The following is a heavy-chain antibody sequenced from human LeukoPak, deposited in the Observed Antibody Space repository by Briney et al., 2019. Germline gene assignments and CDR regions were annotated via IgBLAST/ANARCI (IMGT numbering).Heavy chain of an antibody. CDR3: ARAGYSSRNWFDP. CDR2: IYTSGST. Sequence: SETLSLTCTVSGGSISSYYWRWIRQPAGKGLEWIGRIYTSGSTNYNPSPKSRVTMSVDTSKNQFSLELSSVAAADTAVDYCARAGYSSRNWFDPWGQGTLVTVSS. CDR1: GGSISSYY. J-gene: IGHJ5*02. V-gene: IGHV4-4*07. D-gene: IGHD6-13*01.